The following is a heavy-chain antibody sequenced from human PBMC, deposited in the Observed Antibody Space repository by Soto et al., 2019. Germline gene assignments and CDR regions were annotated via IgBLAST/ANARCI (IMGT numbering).Heavy chain of an antibody. CDR3: AKDLVNSEMFDY. J-gene: IGHJ4*02. Sequence: QPGGSLRLSCAAFGFTFSSYGMHWVRQAPGKGLEWVAVISYDGSNKYYADSVKGRFTISRDNSKNTLYLQMNSLRAEDTAVYYCAKDLVNSEMFDYWGQGTLVTVSS. CDR2: ISYDGSNK. CDR1: GFTFSSYG. D-gene: IGHD6-13*01. V-gene: IGHV3-30*18.